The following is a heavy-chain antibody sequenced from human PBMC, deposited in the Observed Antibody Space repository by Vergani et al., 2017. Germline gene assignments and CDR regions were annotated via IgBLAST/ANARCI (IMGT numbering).Heavy chain of an antibody. J-gene: IGHJ4*02. Sequence: VQLVESGGGVVQPGGSLRLSCAASGFTFSSYWMSWVRQAPGKGLEWVANIKQDGSEKYYVDSVKGRFTISRDNAKNSLYLQMNSLRAEDTAVYYCARSSVTWFGELLHHFDYWGQGTLVTVSS. D-gene: IGHD3-10*01. V-gene: IGHV3-7*01. CDR3: ARSSVTWFGELLHHFDY. CDR1: GFTFSSYW. CDR2: IKQDGSEK.